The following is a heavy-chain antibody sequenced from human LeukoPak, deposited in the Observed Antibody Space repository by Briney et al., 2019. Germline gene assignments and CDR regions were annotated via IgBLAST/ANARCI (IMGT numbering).Heavy chain of an antibody. CDR1: GGSFSGDY. V-gene: IGHV4-34*01. Sequence: TETLSLTCAVYGGSFSGDYWSWIRQPPGKGLELIGAIKHSGSTIYNPSLKSRVTISVDTSKNQFSLKLSSVTVADTAVYYCARGTIAARPYCSGGSCYSSYMDVWGKGTTVTVSS. J-gene: IGHJ6*03. CDR3: ARGTIAARPYCSGGSCYSSYMDV. D-gene: IGHD2-15*01. CDR2: IKHSGST.